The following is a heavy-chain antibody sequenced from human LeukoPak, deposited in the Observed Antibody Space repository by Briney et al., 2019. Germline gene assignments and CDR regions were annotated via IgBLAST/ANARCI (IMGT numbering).Heavy chain of an antibody. D-gene: IGHD4-17*01. CDR1: GYTLTELS. V-gene: IGHV1-24*01. CDR3: ARTQYNYGDRYFDY. CDR2: FDPEDGET. J-gene: IGHJ4*02. Sequence: GASVKVSCKVSGYTLTELSMHWVRQAPGKGLEWMGGFDPEDGETIYAQKFQGRVTMTRDTSTSTVYMELSSLRSEDTAVYYCARTQYNYGDRYFDYWGQGTLVTVSS.